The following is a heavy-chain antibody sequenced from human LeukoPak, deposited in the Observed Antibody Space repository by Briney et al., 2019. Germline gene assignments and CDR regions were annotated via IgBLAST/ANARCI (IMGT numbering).Heavy chain of an antibody. CDR1: GGSISSSSYY. D-gene: IGHD3-22*01. Sequence: SETLSLTCTASGGSISSSSYYWGWIRQPPGKGLEWIGSIYYSGSTYYNPSLKSRVTISVDTSKNQFSLKLSSVTAADTAVYYCARVGTMIVVVPSWGQGTLVTVSS. V-gene: IGHV4-39*07. J-gene: IGHJ5*02. CDR3: ARVGTMIVVVPS. CDR2: IYYSGST.